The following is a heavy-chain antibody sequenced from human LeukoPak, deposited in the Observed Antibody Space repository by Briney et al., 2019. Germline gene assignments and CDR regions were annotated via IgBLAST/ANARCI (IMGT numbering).Heavy chain of an antibody. V-gene: IGHV4-4*07. J-gene: IGHJ4*02. CDR1: GGSISSYY. D-gene: IGHD5-18*01. CDR3: ASHKNSYGFYFDY. CDR2: IYTSGST. Sequence: SETLSLTCTVSGGSISSYYWSWIRHPAGKGLEWIGLIYTSGSTNYNPSLKSPVTMSVYTSKNQFSLELSSVTAADTAVYYCASHKNSYGFYFDYWGQGTPVTVSS.